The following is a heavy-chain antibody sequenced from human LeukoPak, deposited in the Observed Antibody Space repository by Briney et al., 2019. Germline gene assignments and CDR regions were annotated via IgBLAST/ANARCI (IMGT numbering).Heavy chain of an antibody. J-gene: IGHJ1*01. D-gene: IGHD1-26*01. V-gene: IGHV4-59*08. CDR2: IYHTGTT. CDR3: ARLDSGDHANIPH. CDR1: GGSLSPYY. Sequence: SETLSLTCTVSGGSLSPYYWTWIRQPPGKGLEWIGYIYHTGTTRYNPSLNSRVTISVETSKNQFSLRLNSVTAADTAIYYCARLDSGDHANIPHWGQGTLVTVSS.